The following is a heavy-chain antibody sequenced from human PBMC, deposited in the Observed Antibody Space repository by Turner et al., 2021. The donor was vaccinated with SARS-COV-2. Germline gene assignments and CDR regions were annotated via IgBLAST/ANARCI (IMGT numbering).Heavy chain of an antibody. CDR3: ARDTRVVPLWVDS. D-gene: IGHD2-2*01. V-gene: IGHV4-39*02. J-gene: IGHJ4*02. CDR2: IYYSGTT. Sequence: QLQLQESVPGLVKPSETLSLTCTVSGASVNNSDYYWAWIRQPPEKGLEWIGSIYYSGTTYYNPSFKSRVTISVDTSKNQFSLKLTSVTAADTAVYFCARDTRVVPLWVDSWGQGTLVTVSS. CDR1: GASVNNSDYY.